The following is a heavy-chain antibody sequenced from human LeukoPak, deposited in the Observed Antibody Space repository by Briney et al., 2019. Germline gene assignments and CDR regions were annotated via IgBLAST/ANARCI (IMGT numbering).Heavy chain of an antibody. CDR3: ARGGYSYGPYDY. CDR1: GFTFSNYA. V-gene: IGHV3-23*01. D-gene: IGHD5-18*01. Sequence: GGSLRLSCAASGFTFSNYAMSWVRQAPGKGLEWVSDISGSGGSTYYADSVKGRFNISRDKSKNTLYLQMNSLRAEDTAVYYCARGGYSYGPYDYWGQGTLVTVSS. J-gene: IGHJ4*02. CDR2: ISGSGGST.